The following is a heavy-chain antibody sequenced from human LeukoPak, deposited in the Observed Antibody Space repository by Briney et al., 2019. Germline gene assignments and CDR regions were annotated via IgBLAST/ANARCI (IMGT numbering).Heavy chain of an antibody. CDR1: GFTFSSYS. CDR3: ARSRDGYNPNYFEY. D-gene: IGHD5-24*01. CDR2: ISSSSSYI. Sequence: GGSLRLSCAASGFTFSSYSMNWVRQAPGKGLEWVSSISSSSSYIYYADSVKGRFTISRDNAKNSLYLQMNSLRAEDTAVYYCARSRDGYNPNYFEYWGQGTLVTVSS. J-gene: IGHJ4*02. V-gene: IGHV3-21*01.